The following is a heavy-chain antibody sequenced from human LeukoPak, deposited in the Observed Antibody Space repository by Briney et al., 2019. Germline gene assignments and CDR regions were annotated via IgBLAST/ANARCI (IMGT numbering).Heavy chain of an antibody. CDR1: RFTFSSYA. J-gene: IGHJ4*02. CDR2: ISGRGGRT. Sequence: GGSLRLSCAASRFTFSSYAMNWVRQAPGKGLEWVSSISGRGGRTSYADSVKGRFTISRDNSKNTLYLQMNSLRAEDTAVYYCAKDAPFDDYLRGSYRYFDYWGQGTLVIVSS. D-gene: IGHD3-16*01. CDR3: AKDAPFDDYLRGSYRYFDY. V-gene: IGHV3-23*01.